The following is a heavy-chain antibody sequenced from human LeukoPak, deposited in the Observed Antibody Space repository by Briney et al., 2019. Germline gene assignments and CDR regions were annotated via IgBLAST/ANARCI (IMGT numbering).Heavy chain of an antibody. CDR2: IIPIPGTT. J-gene: IGHJ5*02. V-gene: IGHV1-69*11. D-gene: IGHD1-26*01. Sequence: GASVKVSCKTSGGTFTSYAITWVRQAPGQGLEWMGKIIPIPGTTNYAQKFQGRVTFTADESTSTAYMELSSLRSEDTALYYCARKLRLGGNWFDPWGQGTLVTVSS. CDR1: GGTFTSYA. CDR3: ARKLRLGGNWFDP.